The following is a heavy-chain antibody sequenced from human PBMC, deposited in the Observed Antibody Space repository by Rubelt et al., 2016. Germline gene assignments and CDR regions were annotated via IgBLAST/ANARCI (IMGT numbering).Heavy chain of an antibody. J-gene: IGHJ3*02. Sequence: SVKSRITINPDTSKNQFSLQLNSVTPEDTAVYYCARYGIVVATDDAFDIWGQGTMVTVSS. CDR3: ARYGIVVATDDAFDI. D-gene: IGHD1-26*01. V-gene: IGHV6-1*01.